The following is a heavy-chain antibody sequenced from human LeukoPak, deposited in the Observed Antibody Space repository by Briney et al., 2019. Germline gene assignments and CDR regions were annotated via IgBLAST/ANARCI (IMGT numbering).Heavy chain of an antibody. CDR1: GGSISSYY. D-gene: IGHD6-19*01. CDR2: IYYSGST. Sequence: SETLSLTCTVSGGSISSYYWSWIRQPPGKGLEWIGYIYYSGSTNYNPSLKSRVTISVDTSKNQFSLKLSSVTAADTAVYYCARDRAVALFDCWGQGTLVTVSS. CDR3: ARDRAVALFDC. V-gene: IGHV4-59*01. J-gene: IGHJ4*02.